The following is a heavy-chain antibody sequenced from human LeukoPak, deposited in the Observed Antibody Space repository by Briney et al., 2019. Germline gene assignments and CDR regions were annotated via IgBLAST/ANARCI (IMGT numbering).Heavy chain of an antibody. CDR2: IKSDGSST. D-gene: IGHD4-23*01. J-gene: IGHJ3*02. Sequence: GGSLRLSCAASGLTFSRYWMHWVRQAPGKGLVWVSRIKSDGSSTSYADSVKGRFTISRDNAKNTLYLQMNSLRAEDTAVYYCASRGVVTGAFDIWGQGTMVTVSS. CDR3: ASRGVVTGAFDI. CDR1: GLTFSRYW. V-gene: IGHV3-74*01.